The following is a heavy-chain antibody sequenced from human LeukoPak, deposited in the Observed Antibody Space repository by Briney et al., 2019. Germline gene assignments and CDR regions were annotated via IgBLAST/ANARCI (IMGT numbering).Heavy chain of an antibody. CDR2: IYHSGST. J-gene: IGHJ4*02. D-gene: IGHD2-15*01. Sequence: SQTLSLTCAVSGGSISSGGYSWSWIRQPPGKGLEWIGYIYHSGSTYYNPSLKSRVTISVDRSKNQFSPKLSSVTAADTAVYYCARNLMICSGGSCYSYYFDYWGQGTLVTVSS. V-gene: IGHV4-30-2*01. CDR1: GGSISSGGYS. CDR3: ARNLMICSGGSCYSYYFDY.